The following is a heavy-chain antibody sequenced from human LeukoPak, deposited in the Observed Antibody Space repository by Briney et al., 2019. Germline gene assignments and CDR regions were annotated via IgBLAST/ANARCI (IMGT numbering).Heavy chain of an antibody. Sequence: SEPLSLTFAVYGGSFSGYYWSWIRQPPGKGLGWIGEINHSGSTNYNPSLKSRVTISVDTSKNQFSLKLSSVTAADTAVYYCARVVPATKWSNWFDPWGQGTLVTVSS. D-gene: IGHD2-2*01. V-gene: IGHV4-34*01. J-gene: IGHJ5*02. CDR2: INHSGST. CDR1: GGSFSGYY. CDR3: ARVVPATKWSNWFDP.